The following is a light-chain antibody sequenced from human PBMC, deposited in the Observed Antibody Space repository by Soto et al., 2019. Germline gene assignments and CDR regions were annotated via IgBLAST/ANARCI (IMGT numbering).Light chain of an antibody. Sequence: QSALTQPRSVSGSPGQSVTISCTGTSSDVGGYNYVSWYQQHPGKAPKLMIYDVSKRPSEVPDRFSGSKSGNTASLTISGLQAEDEADYYCCSYAGSYTWEFGGGTKLTVL. CDR1: SSDVGGYNY. CDR2: DVS. V-gene: IGLV2-11*01. CDR3: CSYAGSYTWE. J-gene: IGLJ2*01.